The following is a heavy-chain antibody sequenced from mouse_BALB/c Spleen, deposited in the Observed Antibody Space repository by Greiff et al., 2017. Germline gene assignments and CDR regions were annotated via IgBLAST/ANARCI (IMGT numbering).Heavy chain of an antibody. V-gene: IGHV1S22*01. Sequence: LQQPGSELVRPGASVKLSCKASGYTFTSYWMHWVKQRHGQGLEWIGNIYPGSGSTNYDEKFKSKGTLTVDTSSSTAYMHLSSLTSEDSAVYYCTRERWYFDVWGAGTTVTVSS. CDR3: TRERWYFDV. CDR2: IYPGSGST. J-gene: IGHJ1*01. CDR1: GYTFTSYW.